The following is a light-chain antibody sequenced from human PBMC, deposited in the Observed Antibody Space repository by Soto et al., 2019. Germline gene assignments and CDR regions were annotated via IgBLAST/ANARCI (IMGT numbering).Light chain of an antibody. J-gene: IGLJ3*02. V-gene: IGLV1-44*01. CDR2: SNN. CDR1: SSNIGGKT. CDR3: AGWDDSLNGWV. Sequence: QAVVTQPPSASGTPGQRVTISCSGSSSNIGGKTVNWYQQLPGTAPKLLIYSNNQRPSGVPDRFSGSKSGTSASLAISGLQSEDEADYYCAGWDDSLNGWVFGGGTKLTVL.